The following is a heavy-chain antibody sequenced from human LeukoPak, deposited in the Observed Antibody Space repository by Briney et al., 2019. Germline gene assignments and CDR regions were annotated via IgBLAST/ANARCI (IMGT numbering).Heavy chain of an antibody. D-gene: IGHD3-3*02. Sequence: ASVKVSCKVSGYTLTQLSMHWVRQAPGKGLEWVGGFYPEDGETIYAQKFQGRVTMTEDASTDTAYMELSSLRSEDRAVYYCATPAFLEWLLPFDYWGQGTLVTVSS. CDR3: ATPAFLEWLLPFDY. J-gene: IGHJ4*02. CDR2: FYPEDGET. CDR1: GYTLTQLS. V-gene: IGHV1-24*01.